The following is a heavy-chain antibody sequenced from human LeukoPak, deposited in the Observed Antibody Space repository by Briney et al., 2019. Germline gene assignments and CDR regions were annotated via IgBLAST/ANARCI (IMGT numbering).Heavy chain of an antibody. CDR1: GFTFSSYS. V-gene: IGHV3-21*01. J-gene: IGHJ4*02. CDR2: ISSSSSYI. CDR3: ASGNFDFWSGPNDY. D-gene: IGHD3-3*01. Sequence: PGGSLRLSCAASGFTFSSYSMNWVRQAPGKGLKWVSSISSSSSYIYYADSVKGRFTISRDNAKNSLYLQMNSLRAEDTAVYYCASGNFDFWSGPNDYWGQGTLATVSS.